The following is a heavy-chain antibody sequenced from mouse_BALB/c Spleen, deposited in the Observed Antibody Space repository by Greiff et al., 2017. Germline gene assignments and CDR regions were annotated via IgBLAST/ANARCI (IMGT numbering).Heavy chain of an antibody. D-gene: IGHD1-1*01. J-gene: IGHJ2*01. V-gene: IGHV1-4*01. Sequence: QVQLKESGAELARPGASVKLSCRASGFPFTGTPMTWVKQRPGQGLEWIGYINPASGYPNYNQKFKDKATLTADKSSSTAYMQLSSLTSEDSAVYYCARRDYYRPYFDYWGQGTTLTVSS. CDR2: INPASGYP. CDR3: ARRDYYRPYFDY. CDR1: GFPFTGTP.